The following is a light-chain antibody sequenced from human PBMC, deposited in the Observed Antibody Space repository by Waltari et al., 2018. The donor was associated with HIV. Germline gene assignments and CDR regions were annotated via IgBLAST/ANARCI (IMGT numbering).Light chain of an antibody. CDR2: EVF. CDR3: ASFTSNYTLI. V-gene: IGLV2-14*01. J-gene: IGLJ2*01. Sequence: QSTLTQPASVSGSPGQSITISCTGSPSDFGLYHFISWYRQHPGGVPKVIIYEVFSRPSGISSRFSGSRSANTASLTISWLQPEDEADYYCASFTSNYTLIFGGGTKVTVL. CDR1: PSDFGLYHF.